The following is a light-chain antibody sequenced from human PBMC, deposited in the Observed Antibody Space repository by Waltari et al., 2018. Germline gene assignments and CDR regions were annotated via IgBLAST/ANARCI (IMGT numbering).Light chain of an antibody. V-gene: IGLV1-40*01. CDR2: GVN. CDR1: GSHIGASD. Sequence: QSVLTQPPSVSGAPGPRVTLSCTGRGSHIGASDFHWYQHRPGKAPTLLIYGVNNRPSGVPDRFFGSKSGTSASLAITSLRAEDEGVYYCQSYDTGLSVVFGGGTKLTVL. J-gene: IGLJ2*01. CDR3: QSYDTGLSVV.